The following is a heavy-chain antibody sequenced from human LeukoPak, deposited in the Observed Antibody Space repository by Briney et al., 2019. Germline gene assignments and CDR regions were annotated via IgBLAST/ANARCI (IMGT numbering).Heavy chain of an antibody. Sequence: PGGSLRLSCAASGFTFSDHYMDWVRQAPGMGLEWVGRRRNKASSYTTEYAASVKGRFTISRDDSKNSLYLQMNSLKTEDTAVYYCTRVTRLVGATMTNYYYGMDVWGQGTTVTVSS. J-gene: IGHJ6*02. V-gene: IGHV3-72*01. CDR1: GFTFSDHY. CDR2: RRNKASSYTT. D-gene: IGHD1-26*01. CDR3: TRVTRLVGATMTNYYYGMDV.